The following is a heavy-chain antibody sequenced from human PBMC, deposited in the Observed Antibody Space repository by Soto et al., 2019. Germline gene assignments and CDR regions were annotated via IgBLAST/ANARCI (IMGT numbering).Heavy chain of an antibody. J-gene: IGHJ5*02. CDR2: IYTSGST. V-gene: IGHV4-4*07. Sequence: SETLSLTCTVSGGSISSYYWSWIRQPAGKGLEWIGRIYTSGSTNYNPSLKSRVTMSVDTSKNQFSLKLSSVTAADTAVYYCATQMENCYDSSGYYSNWFDPWGQGTLVTVSS. D-gene: IGHD3-22*01. CDR1: GGSISSYY. CDR3: ATQMENCYDSSGYYSNWFDP.